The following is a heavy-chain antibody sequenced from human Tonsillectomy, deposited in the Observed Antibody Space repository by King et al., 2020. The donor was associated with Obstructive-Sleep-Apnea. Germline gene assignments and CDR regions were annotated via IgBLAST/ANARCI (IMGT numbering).Heavy chain of an antibody. CDR3: AKSRKVGGVFDY. V-gene: IGHV3-23*04. J-gene: IGHJ4*02. CDR1: GFTFSSYA. CDR2: ISVSGGST. D-gene: IGHD1-26*01. Sequence: VQLVESGGGLVQPGGSLRLSCAASGFTFSSYAMSWVRQAPGKGLEWVSAISVSGGSTYYADSVKGRFTISRDNSKNTLYLQMNSLIAEDTAVYYCAKSRKVGGVFDYWGQGTLVTVSS.